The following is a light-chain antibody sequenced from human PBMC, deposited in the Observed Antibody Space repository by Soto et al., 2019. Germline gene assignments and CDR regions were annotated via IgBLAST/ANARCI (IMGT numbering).Light chain of an antibody. CDR1: QSLLHSNGYNY. Sequence: DIVMTQSPLSLPVTPGEPASISCRSSQSLLHSNGYNYLDWYLQKPGQSPQLLIYLGSNRASGVPDRFSGSGSGTDFTLKISRVEAEDVGVYYCMQALHTPQTFRQGPKVEIK. CDR2: LGS. J-gene: IGKJ1*01. CDR3: MQALHTPQT. V-gene: IGKV2-28*01.